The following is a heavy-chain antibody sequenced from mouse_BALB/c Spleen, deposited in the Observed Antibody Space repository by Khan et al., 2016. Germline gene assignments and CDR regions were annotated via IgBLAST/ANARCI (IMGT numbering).Heavy chain of an antibody. Sequence: EVQLQESGPGLVKPSQSLSLPSTVTGYSITSDYAWNWIRQFPGKKLEWMGYISYSVSISYNPPLKSRIPITRDTSKNQFILQLNSVTTEDTATYYSARCYGYDYIDYCGRGTTLTVSS. D-gene: IGHD2-2*01. J-gene: IGHJ2*01. V-gene: IGHV3-2*02. CDR1: GYSITSDYA. CDR2: ISYSVSI. CDR3: ARCYGYDYIDY.